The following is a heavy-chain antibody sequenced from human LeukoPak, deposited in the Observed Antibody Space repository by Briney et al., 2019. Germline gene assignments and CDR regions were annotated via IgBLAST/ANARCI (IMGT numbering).Heavy chain of an antibody. Sequence: GGSLRLSCAASGFTFDDYAMHWIRQAAGKGLEWVSLISWDGGSTYYADSVKGRFTISRDNSKNSLYLQMNSLRAEDTALYYCAKNPLSGYYYGMDVWGKGTTVTVSS. V-gene: IGHV3-43D*04. J-gene: IGHJ6*04. D-gene: IGHD3-16*01. CDR3: AKNPLSGYYYGMDV. CDR1: GFTFDDYA. CDR2: ISWDGGST.